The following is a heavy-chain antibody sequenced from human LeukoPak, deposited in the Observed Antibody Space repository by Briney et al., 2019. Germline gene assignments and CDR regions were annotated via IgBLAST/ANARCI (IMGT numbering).Heavy chain of an antibody. D-gene: IGHD3-10*01. V-gene: IGHV4-59*01. CDR1: GGSISTYY. CDR2: IYYSGSA. Sequence: SETLSLTCIVSGGSISTYYWNWMRQPPGKGLEWMGYIYYSGSAKYNPSPKSRVTISVDTSNTQFSLRLSSVTAADAAVYYCARSYGSGNYFDDWGQGTLVTVSS. J-gene: IGHJ4*02. CDR3: ARSYGSGNYFDD.